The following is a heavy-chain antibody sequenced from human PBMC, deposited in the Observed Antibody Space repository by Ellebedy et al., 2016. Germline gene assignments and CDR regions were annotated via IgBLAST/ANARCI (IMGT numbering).Heavy chain of an antibody. Sequence: SETLSLTCTVSGGSISSYYWSWIRQPPGKGLEWIGYIYYSGSTNYNPSLKSRVTISVDTSKNQFSLKLSSVTAADTAVYYCARGAGDDIFHDYWGQGTLVTVSS. CDR3: ARGAGDDIFHDY. V-gene: IGHV4-59*01. D-gene: IGHD3-9*01. CDR2: IYYSGST. CDR1: GGSISSYY. J-gene: IGHJ4*02.